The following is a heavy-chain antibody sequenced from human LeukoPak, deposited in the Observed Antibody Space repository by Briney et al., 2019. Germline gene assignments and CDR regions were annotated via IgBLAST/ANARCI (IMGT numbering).Heavy chain of an antibody. J-gene: IGHJ3*02. CDR3: AKGGSSGWYGAFDI. V-gene: IGHV3-30*18. D-gene: IGHD6-19*01. Sequence: GGSLRLSCGASGFTFSSYGMHWVRQAPGKGLEWVAVISYDGSNKYYADSVKGRFTISRDNSKNTLYLQMNSLRAEDTAVYYCAKGGSSGWYGAFDIWGQGTMVTVSS. CDR2: ISYDGSNK. CDR1: GFTFSSYG.